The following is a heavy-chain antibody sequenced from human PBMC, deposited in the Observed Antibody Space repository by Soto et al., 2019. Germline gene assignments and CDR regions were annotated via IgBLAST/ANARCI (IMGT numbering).Heavy chain of an antibody. V-gene: IGHV1-46*01. CDR1: GYTFTDYY. CDR2: INPSDGST. J-gene: IGHJ6*04. D-gene: IGHD3-10*01. CDR3: ASRSGTAFGELLLASSRWVPTAPMDV. Sequence: GASVKVSCKASGYTFTDYYIHWVRQAPGQGLEWMGMINPSDGSTDYAQKFQGRVTMTTDTSTSTAYMELRSLRSDDTAVYYCASRSGTAFGELLLASSRWVPTAPMDVRGKGTTVTGSS.